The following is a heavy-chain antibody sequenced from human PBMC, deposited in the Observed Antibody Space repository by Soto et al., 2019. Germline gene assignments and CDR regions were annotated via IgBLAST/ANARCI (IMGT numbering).Heavy chain of an antibody. D-gene: IGHD1-7*01. J-gene: IGHJ5*02. Sequence: ASVKVSCKASGYTFTSYYMHWVRQAPGQGLEWMGIINPSGGSTSYAQKFQGRVTMTRDTSTSTVYMELRSLRSDDTAVYYCARDREYNWNYNWFDPWGQGTLVTVSS. CDR1: GYTFTSYY. V-gene: IGHV1-46*01. CDR3: ARDREYNWNYNWFDP. CDR2: INPSGGST.